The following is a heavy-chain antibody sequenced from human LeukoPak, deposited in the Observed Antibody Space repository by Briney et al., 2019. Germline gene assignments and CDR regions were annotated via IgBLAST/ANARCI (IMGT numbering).Heavy chain of an antibody. V-gene: IGHV4-34*01. CDR3: ARGEGQFDP. CDR1: GGSISSYY. J-gene: IGHJ5*02. CDR2: IDHSGST. Sequence: SETLSLTCTVSGGSISSYYWSWIRQPPGKGLEWIGEIDHSGSTNYNPSLKSRVTISVDTSKNQFSLKLTSVTAADTAVYYCARGEGQFDPWGQGTLVTVSS.